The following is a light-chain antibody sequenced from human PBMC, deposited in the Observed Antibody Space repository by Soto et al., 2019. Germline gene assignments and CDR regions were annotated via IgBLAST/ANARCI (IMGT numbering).Light chain of an antibody. CDR3: SSYTTSNTLV. CDR1: SNDIGGYNL. Sequence: QSVLTQPASVSGSPGQSITISCTGTSNDIGGYNLVSWYQQHPGKAPKLIIYEANKRPSGVSDRFSGSRSGTTASLTISALQAEDEADYYCSSYTTSNTLVFGGGTKVTVL. J-gene: IGLJ2*01. V-gene: IGLV2-14*02. CDR2: EAN.